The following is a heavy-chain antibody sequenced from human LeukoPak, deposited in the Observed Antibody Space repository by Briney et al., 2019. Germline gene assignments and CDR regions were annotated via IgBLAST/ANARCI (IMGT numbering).Heavy chain of an antibody. D-gene: IGHD3-9*01. Sequence: SVKVSCKASGGTFSSYAISWVRQAPGQGLEWMGGIIPIFWTANYAQKFQGRVTITADKSTSTAYMELSSLRSEDTAVYYCAREQYDILTGYYGGTFDYWGQGTLVTVSS. CDR1: GGTFSSYA. J-gene: IGHJ4*02. CDR3: AREQYDILTGYYGGTFDY. CDR2: IIPIFWTA. V-gene: IGHV1-69*06.